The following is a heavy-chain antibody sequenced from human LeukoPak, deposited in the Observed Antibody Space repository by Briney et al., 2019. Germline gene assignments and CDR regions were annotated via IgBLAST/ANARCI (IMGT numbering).Heavy chain of an antibody. D-gene: IGHD2-21*01. Sequence: GGSLRLSCAASGFTVSSTYMSWVRQSPGKGLEWVSVVYKDGKMFYIDSVKGRFAISRDTSKNTVYLQMNNLRAEDTAVYYCAGRHCSGGDCYFAGADPFDHWGQGTLVTVSS. CDR2: VYKDGKM. J-gene: IGHJ4*02. V-gene: IGHV3-53*01. CDR3: AGRHCSGGDCYFAGADPFDH. CDR1: GFTVSSTY.